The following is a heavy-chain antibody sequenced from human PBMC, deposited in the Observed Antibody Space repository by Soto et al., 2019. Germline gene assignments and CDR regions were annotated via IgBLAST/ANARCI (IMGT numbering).Heavy chain of an antibody. CDR3: AMPTEDYYGSGSYYRD. D-gene: IGHD3-10*01. Sequence: GGSLRLSCAASGFTFSSYAMSWVRQAPGKGLEWVSAISGSGGSTYYADSVKGRFTISRDNSKNTLYLQMNSLRAEDTAVYYCAMPTEDYYGSGSYYRDWGQGTLVTVSS. V-gene: IGHV3-23*01. J-gene: IGHJ4*02. CDR2: ISGSGGST. CDR1: GFTFSSYA.